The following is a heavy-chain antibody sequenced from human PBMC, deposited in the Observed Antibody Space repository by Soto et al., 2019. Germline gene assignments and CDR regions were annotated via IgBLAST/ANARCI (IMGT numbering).Heavy chain of an antibody. CDR2: ISWNSGSI. V-gene: IGHV3-9*01. CDR3: AKDGDITMVRGVITKSSGFDY. D-gene: IGHD3-10*01. J-gene: IGHJ4*02. Sequence: EVQLVESGGGLVQPGRSLRLSCAASGFTFDDYAMHWVRQAPGKGLEWVSGISWNSGSIGYADSVKGRFTISRDNAKNSLYLQMNSLRAEDTALYYCAKDGDITMVRGVITKSSGFDYWGQGTLVTVSS. CDR1: GFTFDDYA.